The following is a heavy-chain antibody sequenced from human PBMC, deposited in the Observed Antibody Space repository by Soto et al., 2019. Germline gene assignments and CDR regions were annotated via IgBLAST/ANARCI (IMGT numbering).Heavy chain of an antibody. J-gene: IGHJ6*02. V-gene: IGHV4-59*01. Sequence: SETLSLTFTVSGDSINSYYWIWIRQAPGKGLGWIGQIYFNGNTNYNPSLKSRVTVSVDTSKDQFSLKLDSVTSADTAVYYCARRRTWLERDGLDVWGQGTTVT. CDR2: IYFNGNT. D-gene: IGHD5-12*01. CDR3: ARRRTWLERDGLDV. CDR1: GDSINSYY.